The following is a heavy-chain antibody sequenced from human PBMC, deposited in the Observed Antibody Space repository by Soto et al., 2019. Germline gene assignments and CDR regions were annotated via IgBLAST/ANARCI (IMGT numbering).Heavy chain of an antibody. D-gene: IGHD3-10*01. Sequence: ASVKVSCKASGYTFVMYAIHWVRQAPGQGLEWMAWINAGNGHTTYSQKFQGRVTITRDTSARTVYMELRSLRFEDTATYYCARAGWFAEGYFDFWGQGTPVTVS. J-gene: IGHJ4*02. CDR1: GYTFVMYA. CDR2: INAGNGHT. CDR3: ARAGWFAEGYFDF. V-gene: IGHV1-3*01.